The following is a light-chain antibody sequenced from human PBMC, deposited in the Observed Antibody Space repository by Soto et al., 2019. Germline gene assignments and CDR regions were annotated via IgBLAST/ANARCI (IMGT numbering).Light chain of an antibody. CDR1: NSDVNY. Sequence: QSALTQPASVSGAPGHSITSSCPGTNSDVNYVPWHQQHPGKAPKLMIYEVSSRSSGVTNRFSVSKSGNTDSLTISGLQAEDEADYYCSASTSSSTFVVGTGTNLTV. CDR3: SASTSSSTFV. J-gene: IGLJ1*01. CDR2: EVS. V-gene: IGLV2-14*01.